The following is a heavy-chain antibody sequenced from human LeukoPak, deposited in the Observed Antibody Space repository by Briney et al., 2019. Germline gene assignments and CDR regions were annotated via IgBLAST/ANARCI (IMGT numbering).Heavy chain of an antibody. CDR1: GYTFTSYD. D-gene: IGHD6-6*01. CDR3: ARGEQLLAVDY. Sequence: ASVKVSCKASGYTFTSYDINWVRQATGQGLEWMGWMNPNSGNTGYAQKFQGRVTITRNTSISTAYMELSSPRSEDTAVYYCARGEQLLAVDYWGQGTLVTVSS. J-gene: IGHJ4*02. V-gene: IGHV1-8*03. CDR2: MNPNSGNT.